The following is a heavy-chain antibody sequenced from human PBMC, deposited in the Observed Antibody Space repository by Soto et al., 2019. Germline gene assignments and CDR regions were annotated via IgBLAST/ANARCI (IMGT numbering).Heavy chain of an antibody. Sequence: QVQLVQSGAEVKKPGASVKVSCKASGYTFTGYYMHWVRQAPGQGPEWMGWINPNSGGTTYAQKFQGRVTVTRDTSISTAYMELSSLRSDDTAVYYCARGGSSSLDYWGQGTLVPVS. D-gene: IGHD6-6*01. CDR3: ARGGSSSLDY. CDR2: INPNSGGT. CDR1: GYTFTGYY. V-gene: IGHV1-2*02. J-gene: IGHJ4*02.